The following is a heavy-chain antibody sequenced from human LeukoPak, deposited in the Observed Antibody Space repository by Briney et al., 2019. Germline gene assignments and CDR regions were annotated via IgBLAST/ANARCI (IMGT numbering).Heavy chain of an antibody. CDR3: ARDVRSSTSYFDY. D-gene: IGHD2-2*01. CDR2: IYTSGSAFYNPGST. Sequence: SETLSVTCTVSGGSITGYYWSWIRQPAGEGVEWIGRIYTSGSAFYNPGSTFYNPSLRSRVTISVDTSKNQFSLKLSSVTAADTAVYYCARDVRSSTSYFDYWGQGTLVTVSS. J-gene: IGHJ4*02. CDR1: GGSITGYY. V-gene: IGHV4-4*07.